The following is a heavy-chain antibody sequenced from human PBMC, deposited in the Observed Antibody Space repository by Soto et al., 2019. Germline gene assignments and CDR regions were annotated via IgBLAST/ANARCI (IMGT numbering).Heavy chain of an antibody. CDR3: ARAEVPVVYYYYYYYMDV. J-gene: IGHJ6*03. D-gene: IGHD2-2*01. Sequence: GASVKVSCKASGYTFTSYGISWVRQAPGQGLEWMGWISAYNGNTNYAQKLQGRVTMTTDTSTSTAYMELRSLRSDDTAVYYCARAEVPVVYYYYYYYMDVWGKGTTVTVSS. V-gene: IGHV1-18*01. CDR2: ISAYNGNT. CDR1: GYTFTSYG.